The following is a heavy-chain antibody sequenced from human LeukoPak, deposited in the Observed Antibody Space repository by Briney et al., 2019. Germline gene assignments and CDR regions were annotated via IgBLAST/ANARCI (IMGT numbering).Heavy chain of an antibody. CDR1: GFTFNSYE. J-gene: IGHJ4*02. V-gene: IGHV3-48*03. D-gene: IGHD3-10*01. CDR3: ATASGGYGPLDY. CDR2: ISSGGGTI. Sequence: GGSLRLSCAASGFTFNSYEMDWVRQAPGKGLEWVAYISSGGGTIYYADSVKGRFTISRDNTKNTLHVQMNSLRAEDTAVYYCATASGGYGPLDYWGQGTLVTVSS.